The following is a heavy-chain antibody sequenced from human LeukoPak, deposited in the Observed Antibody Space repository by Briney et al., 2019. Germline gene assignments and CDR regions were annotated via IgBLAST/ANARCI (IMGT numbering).Heavy chain of an antibody. CDR1: GFTFSNYD. J-gene: IGHJ4*02. CDR3: ARSSYDTSGYYYAGY. V-gene: IGHV3-30*03. Sequence: GGSLRLSCAASGFTFSNYDMHWVRQAPGKGLEWVTVISSDGSNEYYADSVKGRSTISRDNSKNTLYLQMNSLRAEDTAVYYCARSSYDTSGYYYAGYWGQGTLVTVSS. D-gene: IGHD3-22*01. CDR2: ISSDGSNE.